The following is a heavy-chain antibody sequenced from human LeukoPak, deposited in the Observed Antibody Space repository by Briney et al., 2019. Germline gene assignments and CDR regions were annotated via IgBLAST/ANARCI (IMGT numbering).Heavy chain of an antibody. J-gene: IGHJ5*02. D-gene: IGHD2-21*02. CDR2: INHSGST. CDR3: ATCTANWFDP. V-gene: IGHV4-34*01. CDR1: GGSFSGYY. Sequence: SETLSLTCAVYGGSFSGYYWSWIRQPPGKGLEWIGEINHSGSTNYNPSLKSRVTISVDTSKNQFSLKLSSVTAADTAVYYCATCTANWFDPWGQGTLVTVSS.